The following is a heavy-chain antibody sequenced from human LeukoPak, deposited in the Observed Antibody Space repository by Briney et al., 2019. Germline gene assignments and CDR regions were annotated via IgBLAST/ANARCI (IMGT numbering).Heavy chain of an antibody. J-gene: IGHJ4*02. CDR1: GFSFSNYA. CDR3: AKGPWSLKDY. Sequence: GGSLRLSCAASGFSFSNYAMSWVRQVPGKGLEWVSGIRGSGDSTYYVDSVKGRFTISRDNSKNTLYLQMNSLRAEDTAVYYRAKGPWSLKDYWGQGTLVTVSS. V-gene: IGHV3-23*01. CDR2: IRGSGDST.